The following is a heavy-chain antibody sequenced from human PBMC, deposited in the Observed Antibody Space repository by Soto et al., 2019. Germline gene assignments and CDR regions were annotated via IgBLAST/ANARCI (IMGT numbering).Heavy chain of an antibody. CDR2: ISSSGSTI. V-gene: IGHV3-48*03. CDR3: ARDGVEKYQLLRAVYYYHGMDV. Sequence: PGGSLRLSCAASGFTFSSYEMNWVRQAPGKGLEWVSYISSSGSTIYYADSVKGRFTISRDNAKNSLYLQMNSLRAEDTAVYYCARDGVEKYQLLRAVYYYHGMDVWGQGTTVTVSS. J-gene: IGHJ6*02. CDR1: GFTFSSYE. D-gene: IGHD2-2*01.